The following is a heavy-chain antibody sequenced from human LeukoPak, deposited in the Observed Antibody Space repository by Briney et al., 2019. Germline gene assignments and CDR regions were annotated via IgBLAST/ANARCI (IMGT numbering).Heavy chain of an antibody. Sequence: GGSLRLSCAASGFTFDDYAMHWVRHAPGKGLEWGSGISWNSGSIGYADSVKGRFTISRDNAKNSLYLQMNSLRAEDTALYYCAKDRILEQTGYFDYWGQGTLVTVSS. V-gene: IGHV3-9*01. CDR3: AKDRILEQTGYFDY. CDR1: GFTFDDYA. J-gene: IGHJ4*02. CDR2: ISWNSGSI. D-gene: IGHD1/OR15-1a*01.